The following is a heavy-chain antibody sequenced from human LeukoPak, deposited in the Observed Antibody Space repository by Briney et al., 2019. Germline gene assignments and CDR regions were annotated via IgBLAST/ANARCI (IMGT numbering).Heavy chain of an antibody. CDR2: INHSGST. J-gene: IGHJ4*02. Sequence: SETLSLTCAVYGGSFSGYYWSWIRQPPGKGLEWIGEINHSGSTNYNPSLKSRVTISVDTSKNQFSLKLSSLTAADTAVYYCARGFRYCSSTSCYVGSYYFDYWGQGTLVTVSS. D-gene: IGHD2-2*01. V-gene: IGHV4-34*01. CDR1: GGSFSGYY. CDR3: ARGFRYCSSTSCYVGSYYFDY.